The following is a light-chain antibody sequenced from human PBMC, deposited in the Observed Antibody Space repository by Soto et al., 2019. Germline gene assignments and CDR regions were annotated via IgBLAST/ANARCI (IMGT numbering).Light chain of an antibody. J-gene: IGKJ4*01. CDR3: QQYGSSAT. V-gene: IGKV3-20*01. CDR1: QSVSSSY. CDR2: GAS. Sequence: EIVFTQSPGTLSLSPGERATLSCRASQSVSSSYLAWYQQKPGQAPRLLIYGASSRATGIPDRFSGSGSGTDFTLTISRLEPEDFAVYYCQQYGSSATFGGGTKVDIK.